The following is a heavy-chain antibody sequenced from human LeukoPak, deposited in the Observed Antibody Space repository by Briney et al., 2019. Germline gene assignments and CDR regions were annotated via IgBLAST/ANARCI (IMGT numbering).Heavy chain of an antibody. CDR2: ISTDGYTT. CDR3: VVGGSPGY. V-gene: IGHV3-74*01. D-gene: IGHD2-15*01. Sequence: GGSLRLSCAASGLAFSAYKMHWVRQAPRKGLVWFSRISTDGYTTDYADFVQGRFTASRDNTKNTWSLEMNSPRAEDTAVYYCVVGGSPGYWGQGTLVTVSS. CDR1: GLAFSAYK. J-gene: IGHJ4*02.